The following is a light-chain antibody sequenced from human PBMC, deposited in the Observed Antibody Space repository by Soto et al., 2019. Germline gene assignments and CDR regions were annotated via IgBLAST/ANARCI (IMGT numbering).Light chain of an antibody. V-gene: IGLV2-14*01. CDR3: SSSTTTTSLVV. Sequence: QSVLTQPASVSGSPGQSITISCTGTSSDIGDYNYVSWYQQYPGKVPKLVIYDVSHRPSGVSNRLSGSKSGNTASLTISGLQAEDEADHYCSSSTTTTSLVVFGGGTKLTVL. J-gene: IGLJ3*02. CDR2: DVS. CDR1: SSDIGDYNY.